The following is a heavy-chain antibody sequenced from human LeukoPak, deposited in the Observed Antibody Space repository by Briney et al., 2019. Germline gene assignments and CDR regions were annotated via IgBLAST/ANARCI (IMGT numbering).Heavy chain of an antibody. CDR2: ISTSSSYI. D-gene: IGHD3-22*01. CDR1: GFTFSRNS. CDR3: ARETPRGGYLMDV. Sequence: PGGSLRLSCAASGFTFSRNSMTWVRQAPGKGLEWVSSISTSSSYIYYADSVKGRFTISRDNAKTSLSLQMNSLRAEDTAVYYCARETPRGGYLMDVWGKGTTVTVSS. J-gene: IGHJ6*03. V-gene: IGHV3-21*01.